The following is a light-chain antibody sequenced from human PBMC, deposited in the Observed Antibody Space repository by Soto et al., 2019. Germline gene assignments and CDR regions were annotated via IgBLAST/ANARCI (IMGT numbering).Light chain of an antibody. J-gene: IGKJ2*01. CDR1: QSVSNIY. CDR2: ATS. CDR3: QQYGSSWYT. V-gene: IGKV3-20*01. Sequence: EIVLTQSPGTLSLSPGERATLSCRASQSVSNIYLAWYQQKPGQAPRLLIYATSSRATGIPDRFSGSGSGTDFTLTISRLQPEDFAVYYCQQYGSSWYTFGQGTKLEIK.